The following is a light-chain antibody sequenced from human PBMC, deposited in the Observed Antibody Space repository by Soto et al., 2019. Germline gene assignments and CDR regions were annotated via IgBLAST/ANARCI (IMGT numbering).Light chain of an antibody. Sequence: QSVLTQPPSASGSPGQSVTISCTGTSNDVGGYNYVSWYQQHPGKAPKLMIYEVNKRPSGVPDRFSGSKSGNTASLTVSGLQDEDEADYYCSSFAVSNSFVFGTGTKLTVL. CDR3: SSFAVSNSFV. V-gene: IGLV2-8*01. CDR1: SNDVGGYNY. J-gene: IGLJ1*01. CDR2: EVN.